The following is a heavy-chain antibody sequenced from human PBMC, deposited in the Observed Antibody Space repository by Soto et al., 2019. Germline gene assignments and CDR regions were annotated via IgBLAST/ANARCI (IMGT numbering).Heavy chain of an antibody. CDR2: IKQDGSEK. Sequence: PGGSLRLSCAASGFTFSSYWMSWVRQAPGKGLEWVANIKQDGSEKYYVDSVKGRFTISRDNAKNSLYLQMNSLRAEDTAVYYCARFNRWFGESGPDYYYGMDVWGQGTTVTVSS. V-gene: IGHV3-7*01. J-gene: IGHJ6*02. CDR3: ARFNRWFGESGPDYYYGMDV. CDR1: GFTFSSYW. D-gene: IGHD3-10*01.